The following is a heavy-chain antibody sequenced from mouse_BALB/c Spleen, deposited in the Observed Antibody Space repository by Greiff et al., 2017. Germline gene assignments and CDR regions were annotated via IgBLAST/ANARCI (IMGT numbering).Heavy chain of an antibody. J-gene: IGHJ4*01. Sequence: EVQLQESGGDLVKPGGSLKLSCAASGFTFSSYGMSWVRQTPDKRLEWVATISSGGSYTYYPDSVKGRFTISRDNAKNTLYLQMSSLKSEDTAMYYCARHGNYEYYSAMDYWGQGTSVTVSS. CDR3: ARHGNYEYYSAMDY. CDR2: ISSGGSYT. D-gene: IGHD2-1*01. V-gene: IGHV5-6*01. CDR1: GFTFSSYG.